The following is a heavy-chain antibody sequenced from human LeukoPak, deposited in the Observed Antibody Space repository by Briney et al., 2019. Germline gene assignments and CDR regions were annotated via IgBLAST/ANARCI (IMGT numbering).Heavy chain of an antibody. CDR1: GGSISSGGYS. J-gene: IGHJ4*02. CDR2: IYHSGST. Sequence: PSETLSLTCAVSGGSISSGGYSWCWIRQPPGKGLEWIGYIYHSGSTYYNPSLKSRVTISVDRSKNQFSLKLSSVTAADTAVYYCARERTDYGDYFDYWGQGTLVTVSS. V-gene: IGHV4-30-2*01. CDR3: ARERTDYGDYFDY. D-gene: IGHD4-17*01.